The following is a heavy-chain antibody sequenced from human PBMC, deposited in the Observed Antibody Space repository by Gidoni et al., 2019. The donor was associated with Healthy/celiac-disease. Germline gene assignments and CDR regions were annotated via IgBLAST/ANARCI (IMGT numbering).Heavy chain of an antibody. CDR1: GFSLSTSGVG. CDR3: AHRGNSSGYLLGSFDY. Sequence: QITLKESGPTLVKPTQTLTLTCTFSGFSLSTSGVGVGWIRQPPGKALGWLALIYWDDDKRYSPSLKSRLTITKDTSKNQVVLTMTNMDPVDTATYYCAHRGNSSGYLLGSFDYWGQGTLVTVSS. V-gene: IGHV2-5*02. J-gene: IGHJ4*02. D-gene: IGHD3-22*01. CDR2: IYWDDDK.